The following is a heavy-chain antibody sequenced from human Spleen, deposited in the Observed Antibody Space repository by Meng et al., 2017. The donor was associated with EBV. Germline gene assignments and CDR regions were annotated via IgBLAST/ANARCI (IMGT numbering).Heavy chain of an antibody. J-gene: IGHJ5*02. D-gene: IGHD6-19*01. V-gene: IGHV1-69*01. CDR2: NIPVFGTI. Sequence: QVQLVQSGAEVKKPGSSVKVSCKASGGSITKYAISWIRQAPGQGLEWMGGNIPVFGTIKYAQKSQGRVTITADESTSTTYMELSRLRFEDTAVYYCAIGHDEGSGWFVDWFDPWGQGTLVTVSS. CDR3: AIGHDEGSGWFVDWFDP. CDR1: GGSITKYA.